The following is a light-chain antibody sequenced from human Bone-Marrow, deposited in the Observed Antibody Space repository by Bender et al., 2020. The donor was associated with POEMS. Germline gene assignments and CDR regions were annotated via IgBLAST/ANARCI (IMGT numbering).Light chain of an antibody. J-gene: IGLJ2*01. V-gene: IGLV2-14*03. CDR1: SSDVGSYKY. CDR2: DVS. Sequence: QSALTQPASVSGSPGQSITISCTGTSSDVGSYKYVSWYQQHPGRAPKLMIYDVSYRPSGVSNRFSGSKSGSTASLTISGLQAEDEAGYYCSSYTRSTTLKVFGGGTRLTVL. CDR3: SSYTRSTTLKV.